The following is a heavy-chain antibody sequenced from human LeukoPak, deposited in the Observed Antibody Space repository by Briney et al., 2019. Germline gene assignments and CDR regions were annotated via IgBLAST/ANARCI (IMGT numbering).Heavy chain of an antibody. CDR2: INSDGSST. V-gene: IGHV3-74*01. CDR1: GFTFSSYW. J-gene: IGHJ6*02. Sequence: GGSLRLSCAASGFTFSSYWMHWVRQAPGKGLVWVSHINSDGSSTSYADSVKGRFTISRDNAKNTPYLQMNSLRAEDTAVYYCARRNYDSYGMDVWGQGTTVTVSS. CDR3: ARRNYDSYGMDV. D-gene: IGHD3-3*01.